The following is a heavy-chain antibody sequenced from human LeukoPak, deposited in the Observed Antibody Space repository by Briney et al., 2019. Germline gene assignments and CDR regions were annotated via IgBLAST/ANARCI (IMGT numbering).Heavy chain of an antibody. CDR3: AGLYCSSTSCYSGPYYYYYMDV. D-gene: IGHD2-2*01. J-gene: IGHJ6*03. CDR1: VVSISSYY. V-gene: IGHV4-4*09. Sequence: SETLSLTCTVSVVSISSYYWSWIRQPPRKRLEWIGYIYTSGSTNYNPSLKSRVTISVDTSKNQFSLKLSSVTAADTAVYYCAGLYCSSTSCYSGPYYYYYMDVWGKGTTVTVSS. CDR2: IYTSGST.